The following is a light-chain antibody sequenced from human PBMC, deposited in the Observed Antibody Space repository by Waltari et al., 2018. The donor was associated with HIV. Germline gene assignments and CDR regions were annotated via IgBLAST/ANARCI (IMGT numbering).Light chain of an antibody. CDR3: QQYDVSRN. CDR2: NGS. CDR1: QSVSSRY. Sequence: EIVLTQSPATLSLSPGERATLSCRASQSVSSRYLGWEKEKPGEATRIVIYNGSKRATGIPDRVTGSGAGTDFTLTINSLEPEDFAVYCWQQYDVSRNVGQGTKVEVK. V-gene: IGKV3D-20*01. J-gene: IGKJ1*01.